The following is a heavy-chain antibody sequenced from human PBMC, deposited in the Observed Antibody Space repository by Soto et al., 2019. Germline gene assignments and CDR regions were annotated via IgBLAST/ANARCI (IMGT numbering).Heavy chain of an antibody. CDR2: ISSSGSTI. D-gene: IGHD5-18*01. CDR1: GFTFSDYY. V-gene: IGHV3-11*01. CDR3: ARAADTAMVTGVDY. J-gene: IGHJ4*02. Sequence: LRLSCAASGFTFSDYYMSWIRQAPGKGLEWVSYISSSGSTIYYADSVKGRFTISRDNAKNSLYLQMNSLRAEDTAVYYCARAADTAMVTGVDYWGQGTLVTVSS.